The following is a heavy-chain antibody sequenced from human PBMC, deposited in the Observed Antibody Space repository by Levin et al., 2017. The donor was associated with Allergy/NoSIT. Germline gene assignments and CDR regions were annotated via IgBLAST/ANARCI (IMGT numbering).Heavy chain of an antibody. CDR3: ARGQPSDYDDRNGFHSLFDY. V-gene: IGHV4-34*01. CDR2: INHSGGT. Sequence: PSETLSLTCVVYGGSFTTFYWSWIRQTPGKGLEWIGEINHSGGTNYNPSLKSRVTISVDTSNNQFSLNVRSVTAADTAVYYCARGQPSDYDDRNGFHSLFDYWGQGTLVTVSS. CDR1: GGSFTTFY. J-gene: IGHJ4*02. D-gene: IGHD3-16*01.